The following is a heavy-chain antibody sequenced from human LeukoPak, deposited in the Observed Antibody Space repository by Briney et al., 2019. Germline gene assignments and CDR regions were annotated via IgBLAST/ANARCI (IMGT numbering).Heavy chain of an antibody. D-gene: IGHD3-10*01. J-gene: IGHJ4*02. CDR1: GGSISSYY. CDR3: ARTEDYYGSGSHFDY. V-gene: IGHV4-59*08. CDR2: IYYSGST. Sequence: SETLSLTCTVSGGSISSYYWSWIRQPPGKGLEWIGYIYYSGSTYYNPSLKSRVTISVDTSKNQFSLKLSSVTAADTAVYYCARTEDYYGSGSHFDYWGQGTLVTVFS.